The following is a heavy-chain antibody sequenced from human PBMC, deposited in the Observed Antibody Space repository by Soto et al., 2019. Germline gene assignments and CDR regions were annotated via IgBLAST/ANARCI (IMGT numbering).Heavy chain of an antibody. CDR3: AREAENYSYYGMDV. CDR1: GYTFTGHY. Sequence: ASVKVSCKAAGYTFTGHYIHWVRQAPGRGLEWMGRINPNSGGANYAQKFQGRVTLTRDTSISTASMEVSRLRSDDTAVYFCAREAENYSYYGMDVWGQGTTVTVYS. V-gene: IGHV1-2*02. CDR2: INPNSGGA. J-gene: IGHJ6*02.